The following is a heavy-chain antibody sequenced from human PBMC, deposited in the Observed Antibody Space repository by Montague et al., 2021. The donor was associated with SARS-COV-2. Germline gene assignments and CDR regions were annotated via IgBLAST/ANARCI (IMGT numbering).Heavy chain of an antibody. CDR2: FSQSGTT. Sequence: SETLSLTCSRLGAWYTGADWRSIRQNPSHTRKSFADFSQSGTTIYNPSVKSGVTISEDTSKNQFYLRLNSVTAADTAVYYCARGRRPVVVPGAGPAGRAFDIWGQGTMVTVAS. CDR3: ARGRRPVVVPGAGPAGRAFDI. CDR1: GAWYTGAD. D-gene: IGHD2-2*01. V-gene: IGHV4-34*01. J-gene: IGHJ3*02.